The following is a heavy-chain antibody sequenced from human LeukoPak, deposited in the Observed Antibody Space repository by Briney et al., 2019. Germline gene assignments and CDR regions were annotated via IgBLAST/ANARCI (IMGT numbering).Heavy chain of an antibody. J-gene: IGHJ6*03. Sequence: SETLSLTCTVSGGSISSSSYYWGWIRQPPGKGLEWIGSIYYSGSTYYNPSLKSRVTISVDTSKNQFSLKLSSVTAADTAVYYCARHDLPFITIVRGAVGYMDVWGKGTTVTVSS. V-gene: IGHV4-39*01. D-gene: IGHD3-10*01. CDR3: ARHDLPFITIVRGAVGYMDV. CDR1: GGSISSSSYY. CDR2: IYYSGST.